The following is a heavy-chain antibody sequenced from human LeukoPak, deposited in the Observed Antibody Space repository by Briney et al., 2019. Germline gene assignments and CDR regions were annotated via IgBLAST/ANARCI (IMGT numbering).Heavy chain of an antibody. Sequence: PGGSLRLSCAASGLTFSSFAMSWVRQAPGKGLEWVSAISASGGTTYSADSVRGWFTISRDNSKNTLYLQVNSLRVEDSAVYYCAKDRDGGTNTRAKGFDYWGRGTLVTVSS. CDR1: GLTFSSFA. CDR3: AKDRDGGTNTRAKGFDY. D-gene: IGHD1-14*01. CDR2: ISASGGTT. J-gene: IGHJ4*02. V-gene: IGHV3-23*01.